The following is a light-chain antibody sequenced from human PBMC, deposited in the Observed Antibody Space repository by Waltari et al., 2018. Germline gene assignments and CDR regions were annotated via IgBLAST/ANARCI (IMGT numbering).Light chain of an antibody. CDR1: AFTKQI. Sequence: SYELTQHPSLPVFPGQTPRISCPGDAFTKQIGFWYQQMPGQAPVLVIYKDSERPSGTPERFSGSRSGTTVTLTISGVQAEDEGDYYCLSADSTSTYGVFGGGTKVTVL. CDR3: LSADSTSTYGV. V-gene: IGLV3-25*03. J-gene: IGLJ3*02. CDR2: KDS.